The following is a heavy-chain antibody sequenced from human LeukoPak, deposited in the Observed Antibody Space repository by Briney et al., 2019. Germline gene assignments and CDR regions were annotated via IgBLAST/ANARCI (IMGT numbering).Heavy chain of an antibody. J-gene: IGHJ4*02. CDR2: ISAYNGNT. CDR3: ARSNYYYDSSGYYYFDY. Sequence: GASVKVSYKASGYTFTSYGISWVRQAPGQGLEWMGWISAYNGNTNYAQKLQGRVTMTTDTSTSTAYMELRSLRSDDTAVYYCARSNYYYDSSGYYYFDYWGQGTLVTVSS. D-gene: IGHD3-22*01. V-gene: IGHV1-18*01. CDR1: GYTFTSYG.